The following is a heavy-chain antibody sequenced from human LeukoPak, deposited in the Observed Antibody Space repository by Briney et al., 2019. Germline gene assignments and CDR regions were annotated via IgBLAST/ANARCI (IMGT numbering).Heavy chain of an antibody. Sequence: SQTLSLTCAISGDSVSSNSVTWNWIRQSPSRGLEWLGRTYYRSTWYNDYAVSVRGRITVNPDTSKNQFSLHLNSVTPEDTAVYYCTRGTAAAGTVDARYNWFDPWGQGTLVTVSS. V-gene: IGHV6-1*01. CDR1: GDSVSSNSVT. J-gene: IGHJ5*02. CDR2: TYYRSTWYN. D-gene: IGHD6-13*01. CDR3: TRGTAAAGTVDARYNWFDP.